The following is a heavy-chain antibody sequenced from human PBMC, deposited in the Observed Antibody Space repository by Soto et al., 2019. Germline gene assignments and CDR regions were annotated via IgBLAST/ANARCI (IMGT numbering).Heavy chain of an antibody. V-gene: IGHV3-23*01. CDR1: GFTFSSYA. CDR3: ATDRSGWYTFDY. Sequence: EVQLLESGGGLVQPGGSLRLSCAASGFTFSSYAMSWVRQAPGKGLEWVSVISGSGGSTYYADSVKGRFTISRDNSKNTLYLQMNSLRAEDTAVYYCATDRSGWYTFDYWGQGTLVTVSS. CDR2: ISGSGGST. J-gene: IGHJ4*02. D-gene: IGHD6-19*01.